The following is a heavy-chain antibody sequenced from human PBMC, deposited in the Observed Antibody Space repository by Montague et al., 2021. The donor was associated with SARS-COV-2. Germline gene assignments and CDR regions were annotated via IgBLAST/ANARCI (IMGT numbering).Heavy chain of an antibody. CDR3: ARDTTYNTGIYYDAFDV. CDR2: INRDGSVK. Sequence: SLRLSCPASGFALNSYWMTWVRQAPGKGLEWVANINRDGSVKHFVDSVEGRFTISRDNAKNSLYPLMNSLRLEDTAVYYCARDTTYNTGIYYDAFDVWGQGTMVTVSS. J-gene: IGHJ3*01. CDR1: GFALNSYW. V-gene: IGHV3-7*03. D-gene: IGHD1-26*01.